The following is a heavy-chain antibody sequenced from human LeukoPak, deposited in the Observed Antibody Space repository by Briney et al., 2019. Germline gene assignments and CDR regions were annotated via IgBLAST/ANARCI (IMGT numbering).Heavy chain of an antibody. J-gene: IGHJ4*02. Sequence: SETLSLTCTVSGGSISSRSYYWGWIRQPPGKGLEWIGIIYYSGSTYYNPSLKSRVTISVDTSKNQFSLKLNSVTAADTAVYYCARAPATAIPPDLHFDYWGQGTLVTVSS. D-gene: IGHD2-2*02. CDR3: ARAPATAIPPDLHFDY. CDR1: GGSISSRSYY. CDR2: IYYSGST. V-gene: IGHV4-39*07.